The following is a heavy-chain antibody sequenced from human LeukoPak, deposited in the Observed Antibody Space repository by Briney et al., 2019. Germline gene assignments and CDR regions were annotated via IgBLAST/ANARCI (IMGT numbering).Heavy chain of an antibody. D-gene: IGHD4-23*01. Sequence: GASVKVSCKASGYTFTRYYMHWVRQAPGQGLEWMGIINPSGGSTRYAHKFQGRVTMTRDTSTSTVYMELSSLSSEDTAVYYCARDLYGGNSEVDYWGQGTLVTVSS. J-gene: IGHJ4*02. V-gene: IGHV1-46*01. CDR3: ARDLYGGNSEVDY. CDR2: INPSGGST. CDR1: GYTFTRYY.